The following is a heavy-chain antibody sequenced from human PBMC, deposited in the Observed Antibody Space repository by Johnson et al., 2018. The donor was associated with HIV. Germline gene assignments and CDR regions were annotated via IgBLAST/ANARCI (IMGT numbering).Heavy chain of an antibody. Sequence: QVQLVESGGGVVQPGRSLRLSCAASGFTFSSYAMHWVRQAPGKGLEWVAVISYDGSNKHYADSVKGRFTISRDNSKNTLYLQMNSLRAEDTAVYYCARAMTTVSTWAFDIWGQGTMVTVSS. V-gene: IGHV3-30*04. D-gene: IGHD4-17*01. CDR2: ISYDGSNK. J-gene: IGHJ3*02. CDR1: GFTFSSYA. CDR3: ARAMTTVSTWAFDI.